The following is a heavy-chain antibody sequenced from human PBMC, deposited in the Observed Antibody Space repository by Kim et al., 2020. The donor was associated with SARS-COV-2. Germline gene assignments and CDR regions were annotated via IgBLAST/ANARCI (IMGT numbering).Heavy chain of an antibody. J-gene: IGHJ4*02. CDR1: GFTFSSYG. CDR3: ASGAYYDFWSVSFADY. D-gene: IGHD3-3*01. CDR2: ISYDGSNK. V-gene: IGHV3-30*03. Sequence: GGSLRLSCAASGFTFSSYGMHWVRQAPGKGLEWVAVISYDGSNKYYADSVKGRFTISRDNSKNTLYLQMNSLRAEDTAVYHCASGAYYDFWSVSFADYWGQGTLVTVSS.